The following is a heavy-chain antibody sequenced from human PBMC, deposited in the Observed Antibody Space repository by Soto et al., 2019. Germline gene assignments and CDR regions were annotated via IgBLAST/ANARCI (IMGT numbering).Heavy chain of an antibody. V-gene: IGHV1-18*04. Sequence: ASVKVSFKASGCTSADFGISLVRQAPGQGLEWMGWVSGNNGASNPAPKVQGRITMTLDTSTGVSYMALRSLRSDDTAIYYCVRDQKYFRVNGNWFDSWGQGTLVTVSS. CDR3: VRDQKYFRVNGNWFDS. CDR2: VSGNNGAS. J-gene: IGHJ5*01. CDR1: GCTSADFG. D-gene: IGHD2-2*01.